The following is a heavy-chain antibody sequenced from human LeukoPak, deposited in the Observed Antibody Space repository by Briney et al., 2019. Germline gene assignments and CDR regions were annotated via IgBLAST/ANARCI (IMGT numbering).Heavy chain of an antibody. V-gene: IGHV4-30-4*01. CDR3: AAGYCSSTSCYTGYYYYGMDV. CDR1: GGSISRGDYY. CDR2: IYYSGAP. J-gene: IGHJ6*02. Sequence: SQTLSLTCTVSGGSISRGDYYRSWIRQPPGKGLEWIGYIYYSGAPYYNPSLKSRVTISVDTSKNQFSLKLSSVTAADTAVYYCAAGYCSSTSCYTGYYYYGMDVWGQGTTGTVSS. D-gene: IGHD2-2*02.